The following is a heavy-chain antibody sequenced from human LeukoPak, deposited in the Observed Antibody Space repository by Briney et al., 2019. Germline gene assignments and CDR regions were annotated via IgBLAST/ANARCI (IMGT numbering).Heavy chain of an antibody. CDR2: ISAYNGNT. D-gene: IGHD1-26*01. V-gene: IGHV1-18*01. CDR3: ARVVGLNEWEPQH. Sequence: ASVKVSCKASGYTFTSYGISWVRQAPGQGLEWMGWISAYNGNTNYAQKLQGRVTMTRDTSISTAYMELSRLRSDDTAVYYCARVVGLNEWEPQHWGQGTLVTVST. J-gene: IGHJ4*02. CDR1: GYTFTSYG.